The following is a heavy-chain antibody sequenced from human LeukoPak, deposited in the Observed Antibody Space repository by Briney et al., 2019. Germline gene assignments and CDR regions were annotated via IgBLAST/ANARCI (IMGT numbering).Heavy chain of an antibody. CDR2: IIPIFGTA. J-gene: IGHJ6*02. Sequence: SVKVSCKSSGGTFSSYAIIWVRQAPGQGLEWMGGIIPIFGTANYAQKFQGRVTITADESTSTAYMELSSLRSEDTAVFYCATSLSVQGGHYYGMDVWGQGTTVTVSS. CDR1: GGTFSSYA. CDR3: ATSLSVQGGHYYGMDV. D-gene: IGHD2-2*01. V-gene: IGHV1-69*13.